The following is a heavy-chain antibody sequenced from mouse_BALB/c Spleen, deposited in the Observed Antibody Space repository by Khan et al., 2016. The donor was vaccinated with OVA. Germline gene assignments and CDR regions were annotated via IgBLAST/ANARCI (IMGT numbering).Heavy chain of an antibody. CDR1: VYTFSSYW. CDR3: TRTGNYRDYFDY. CDR2: ILPGSGST. J-gene: IGHJ2*01. D-gene: IGHD2-1*01. Sequence: QIQLVQSGAELMKPGASVKISCKATVYTFSSYWIEWVKQRPGHGLEWIGEILPGSGSTNYNEKFKGKATFTADTSSNTAYMQLNSLTSEDSAVYYCTRTGNYRDYFDYWGQGTTLTVSS. V-gene: IGHV1-9*01.